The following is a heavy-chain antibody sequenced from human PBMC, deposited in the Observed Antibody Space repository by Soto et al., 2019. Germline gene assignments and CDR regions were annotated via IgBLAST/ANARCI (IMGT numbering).Heavy chain of an antibody. CDR1: GFTFSSYD. Sequence: GGSLRLSCAASGFTFSSYDMHWVRQATGKGLEWVSAIGTAGDTYYPGSVKGRFTISRENAKNALYLQMNSLRAGDTAVYYCARGYYYGDYGDAFDIWGQGTMVTVSS. J-gene: IGHJ3*02. CDR3: ARGYYYGDYGDAFDI. CDR2: IGTAGDT. V-gene: IGHV3-13*01. D-gene: IGHD4-17*01.